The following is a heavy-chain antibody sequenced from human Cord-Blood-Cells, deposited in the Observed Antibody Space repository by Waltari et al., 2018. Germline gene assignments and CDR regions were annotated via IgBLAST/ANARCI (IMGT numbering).Heavy chain of an antibody. D-gene: IGHD3-3*01. Sequence: QVQLQQWGAGLLKPSETLSLTCAVYGGSFSGYYWSRIRQPPGQGLEWVGEINQSGSTNYTPSLKSRVTISVDTSNNQFSLKLSSVTAADTAVYYCARGPVLRFLEWLLSIEYYYYGMDVWGQGTTVTVSS. CDR1: GGSFSGYY. V-gene: IGHV4-34*01. J-gene: IGHJ6*02. CDR3: ARGPVLRFLEWLLSIEYYYYGMDV. CDR2: INQSGST.